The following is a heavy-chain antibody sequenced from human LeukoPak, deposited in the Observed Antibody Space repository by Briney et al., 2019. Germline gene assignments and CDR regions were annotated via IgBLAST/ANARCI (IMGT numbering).Heavy chain of an antibody. V-gene: IGHV1-18*01. D-gene: IGHD6-13*01. CDR3: AREGASSSWYSYYFDY. J-gene: IGHJ4*02. CDR1: GYTFTSYG. CDR2: ISAYNGST. Sequence: GASVKVSCKASGYTFTSYGISWVRQAPGQGLEWMGWISAYNGSTNYAQKLQGRVTMTTDTSTSTAYMELRSLRSDDTAVYYCAREGASSSWYSYYFDYWGQGTLVTVSS.